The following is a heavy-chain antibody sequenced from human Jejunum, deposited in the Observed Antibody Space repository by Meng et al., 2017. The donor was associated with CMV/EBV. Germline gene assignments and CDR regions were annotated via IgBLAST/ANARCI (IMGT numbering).Heavy chain of an antibody. CDR1: GGSISSSGYY. D-gene: IGHD4-11*01. CDR3: ARLIDYSRWFDP. CDR2: INYSGTT. J-gene: IGHJ5*02. V-gene: IGHV4-39*01. Sequence: SGGSISSSGYYWGWLRQPPGKGLDWIASINYSGTTYYNASLKSRVTMSVDTSKNQFSLRLSSVTAADTAVYYCARLIDYSRWFDPWGQGTLVTVSS.